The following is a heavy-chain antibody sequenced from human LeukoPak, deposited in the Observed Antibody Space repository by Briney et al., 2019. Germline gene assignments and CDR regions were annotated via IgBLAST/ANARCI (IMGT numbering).Heavy chain of an antibody. CDR3: ARQWELRGWFDP. V-gene: IGHV4-34*01. D-gene: IGHD1-26*01. CDR1: GGSFSGYY. J-gene: IGHJ5*02. CDR2: INHSGST. Sequence: SETLSLTCAVYGGSFSGYYWSWIRQPPGKGLEWIGEINHSGSTNYNPSRKSRVTISVDTSKNQFSLKLSSVTAADTAVYYCARQWELRGWFDPWGQGTLVTVSS.